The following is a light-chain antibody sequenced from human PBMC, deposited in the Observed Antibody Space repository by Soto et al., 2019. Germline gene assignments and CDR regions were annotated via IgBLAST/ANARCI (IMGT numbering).Light chain of an antibody. CDR1: SSNIGSGS. Sequence: QSVLTQPPSASGTPGQRVTISCSGTSSNIGSGSVNWYQQLPGTAPKLLIYNNDQWPSGVPDRFSGSKSGTSASLAISGLQSEDEADYYCASWDVSLSGLYVFGTGTKVTVL. V-gene: IGLV1-44*01. CDR3: ASWDVSLSGLYV. CDR2: NND. J-gene: IGLJ1*01.